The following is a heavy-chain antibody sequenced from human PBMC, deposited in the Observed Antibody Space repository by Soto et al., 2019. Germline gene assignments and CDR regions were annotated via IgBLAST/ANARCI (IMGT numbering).Heavy chain of an antibody. V-gene: IGHV3-30-3*01. Sequence: GGSLRLSCAASGFTFSSYAMHWVRQAPGKGLEWVAVISYDGSNKYYADSVKGRFTISRDNSKNTLYLQMNSLRAEDTAVYYCARDPSKPGYSSGYYRTPYHYYGMDVWGQGTTVTVSS. J-gene: IGHJ6*02. D-gene: IGHD3-22*01. CDR1: GFTFSSYA. CDR2: ISYDGSNK. CDR3: ARDPSKPGYSSGYYRTPYHYYGMDV.